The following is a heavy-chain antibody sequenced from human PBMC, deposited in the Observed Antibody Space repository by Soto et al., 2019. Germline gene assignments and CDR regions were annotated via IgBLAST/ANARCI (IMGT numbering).Heavy chain of an antibody. CDR1: GYTFSRYG. CDR2: ISGYNGDT. CDR3: AKNGQPPYYYYGMDV. V-gene: IGHV1-18*01. J-gene: IGHJ6*02. D-gene: IGHD2-8*01. Sequence: ASVKVSCKTSGYTFSRYGISWVRQAPGQGLEWMGWISGYNGDTNYAQKVQGRVTMTIDTSTYTAYMELRSLTSDDTSIYYCAKNGQPPYYYYGMDVWGQGTTVTVSS.